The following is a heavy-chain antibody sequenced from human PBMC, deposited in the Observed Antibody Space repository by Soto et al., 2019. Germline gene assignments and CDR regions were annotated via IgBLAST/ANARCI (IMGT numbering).Heavy chain of an antibody. Sequence: EVQLVESGGGLVQPGGSMRLSCAASGFTFSTYGMTWVRQAPGRGLERLSFITGSSRTIHYADSVQGRVTISRDNAENSVYLQLNSLRDGDTAVYYCARVRGPAMTTSYFDYWGQGTLVTVSS. CDR3: ARVRGPAMTTSYFDY. CDR2: ITGSSRTI. V-gene: IGHV3-48*02. D-gene: IGHD4-17*01. CDR1: GFTFSTYG. J-gene: IGHJ4*02.